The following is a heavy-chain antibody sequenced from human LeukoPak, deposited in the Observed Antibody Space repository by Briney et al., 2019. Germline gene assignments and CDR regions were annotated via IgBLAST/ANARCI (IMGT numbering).Heavy chain of an antibody. V-gene: IGHV5-51*01. CDR1: EYSFTSYW. J-gene: IGHJ4*02. CDR3: ARLLGPSSLRLGELSHADYFDS. Sequence: GESLKISCRGSEYSFTSYWIGWVRQMPGKGLEWRGIVYPGDSGTRYSPSFQGQVTISADKSISTAYLQWSSLKASDTAMYYCARLLGPSSLRLGELSHADYFDSWGQGSLVTVSS. D-gene: IGHD3-16*02. CDR2: VYPGDSGT.